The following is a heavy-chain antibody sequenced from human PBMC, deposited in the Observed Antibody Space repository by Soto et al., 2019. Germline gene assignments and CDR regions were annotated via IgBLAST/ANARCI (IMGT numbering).Heavy chain of an antibody. J-gene: IGHJ4*02. CDR2: INPDGSGE. CDR3: ARENWFFDY. V-gene: IGHV3-7*01. CDR1: GFSFEIYW. D-gene: IGHD3-10*01. Sequence: EVHLVESGGGLVQPGGSLRLSCAASGFSFEIYWMGWVRQAPGKGLEWVANINPDGSGEYYLDSVKGRFTISRDNAKNSVYLQMNSLVGDDTAVYYCARENWFFDYWGQGTPLTVSS.